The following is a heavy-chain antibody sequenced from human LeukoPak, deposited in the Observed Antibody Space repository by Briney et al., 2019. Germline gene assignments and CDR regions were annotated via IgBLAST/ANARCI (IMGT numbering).Heavy chain of an antibody. J-gene: IGHJ4*02. Sequence: PGGSLRLSCAASGFTFSSYAMSWVRQAPGKGLEWVSAISGSGGSTYYADSVKGRFTISRDNSKNTLYLQMSSLSAEDTAVYYCAKDLVYYGSGSVFDYWGQGTLVTVSS. V-gene: IGHV3-23*01. D-gene: IGHD3-10*01. CDR2: ISGSGGST. CDR1: GFTFSSYA. CDR3: AKDLVYYGSGSVFDY.